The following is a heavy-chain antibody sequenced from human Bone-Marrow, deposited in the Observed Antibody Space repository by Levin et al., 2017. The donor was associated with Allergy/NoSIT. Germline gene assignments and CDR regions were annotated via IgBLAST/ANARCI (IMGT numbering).Heavy chain of an antibody. V-gene: IGHV4-31*03. Sequence: SCTVSGGSISGGGYYWCWIRQQPGKGLEWIGCISYIGSTHYNPSLKSRVTISADTSDKQFSLKMSSVTAADTAVLYCARGTSHVAPDAFDVSRQGAIVTVSS. CDR1: GGSISGGGYY. CDR2: ISYIGST. J-gene: IGHJ3*01. CDR3: ARGTSHVAPDAFDV. D-gene: IGHD1-7*01.